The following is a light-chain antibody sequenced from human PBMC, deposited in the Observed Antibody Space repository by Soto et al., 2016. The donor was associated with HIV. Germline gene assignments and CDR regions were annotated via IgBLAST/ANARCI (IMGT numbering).Light chain of an antibody. CDR3: QSADSSGTVV. J-gene: IGLJ2*01. CDR1: ALPKQY. V-gene: IGLV3-25*03. Sequence: SYELTQPSSVSVSPGQTARITCSGDALPKQYAYWYQQKPGQAPILVIYKDSERPSGIPERFSGSSSGTTVTLTINGVQAEDEADYYCQSADSSGTVVFGRRDQVDRP. CDR2: KDS.